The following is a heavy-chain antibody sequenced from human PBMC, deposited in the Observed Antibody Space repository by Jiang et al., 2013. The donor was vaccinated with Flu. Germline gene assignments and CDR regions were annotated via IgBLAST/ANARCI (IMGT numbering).Heavy chain of an antibody. CDR3: ARDRILRY. V-gene: IGHV3-21*01. D-gene: IGHD4-17*01. CDR1: GFTFSNAW. CDR2: ISSSSSYI. J-gene: IGHJ4*02. Sequence: CAASGFTFSNAWMSWVRQAPGKGLEWVSSISSSSSYIYYADSVKGRFTISRDNAKNSLYLQMNSLRAEDTAVYYCARDRILRYWGQGTLVTVSS.